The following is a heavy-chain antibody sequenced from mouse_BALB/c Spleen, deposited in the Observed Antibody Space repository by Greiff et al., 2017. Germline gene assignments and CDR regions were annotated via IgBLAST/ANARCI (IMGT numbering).Heavy chain of an antibody. V-gene: IGHV5-6*01. CDR3: ARLVYDYDFDY. Sequence: EVQLVESGGDLVKPGGSLKLSCAASGFTFSSYGMSWVRQTPDKRLEWVATISSGGSYTYYPDSVKGRFTISRDNAKNTLYLQMSSLKSEDTAMYYCARLVYDYDFDYWGQGTTLTVSS. J-gene: IGHJ2*01. D-gene: IGHD2-4*01. CDR2: ISSGGSYT. CDR1: GFTFSSYG.